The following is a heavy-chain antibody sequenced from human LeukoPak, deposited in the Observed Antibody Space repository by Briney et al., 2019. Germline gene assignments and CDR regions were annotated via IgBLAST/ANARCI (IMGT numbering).Heavy chain of an antibody. D-gene: IGHD3-3*01. CDR1: GYTFTSYY. Sequence: SVKVSCKASGYTFTSYYMHWVRQAPGQGLEWMGGIIPIFGTANYAQKFQGRVTITADESTSTAYVELSSLRSEDTAVYYCARDDADFWSGYYSDYYYGMDVWGQGTTVTVSS. CDR3: ARDDADFWSGYYSDYYYGMDV. CDR2: IIPIFGTA. J-gene: IGHJ6*02. V-gene: IGHV1-69*13.